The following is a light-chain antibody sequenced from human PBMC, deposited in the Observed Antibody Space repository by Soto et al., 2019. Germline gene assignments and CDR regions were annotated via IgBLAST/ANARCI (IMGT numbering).Light chain of an antibody. CDR1: QGISSY. J-gene: IGKJ5*01. Sequence: AIRWSISPSSLSASTEDRVTITCRASQGISSYSAWYQQKPGKAPKLLIYAASTLQSGVPSRFSGSGSGTDFTLTISCLQSEDFAPYYCQQFNSYPITFAQGALLEIK. V-gene: IGKV1-8*01. CDR3: QQFNSYPIT. CDR2: AAS.